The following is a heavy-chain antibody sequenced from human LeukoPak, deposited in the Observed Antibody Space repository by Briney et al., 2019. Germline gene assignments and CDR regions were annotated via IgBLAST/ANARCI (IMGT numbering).Heavy chain of an antibody. D-gene: IGHD3-3*01. V-gene: IGHV4-59*08. CDR1: GGSISSYY. J-gene: IGHJ4*02. CDR2: IYYSGST. CDR3: ARSYDFWSGYSLDY. Sequence: SETLSLTCTVSGGSISSYYWSWIRQPPGKGLEWIGYIYYSGSTNYNPSLKSRVTISADTSKNQFSLKLSSVTAADTAVYYCARSYDFWSGYSLDYWGQGTLVTVSS.